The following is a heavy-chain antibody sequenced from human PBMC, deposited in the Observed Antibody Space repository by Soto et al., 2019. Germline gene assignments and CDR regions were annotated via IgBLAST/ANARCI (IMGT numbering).Heavy chain of an antibody. D-gene: IGHD5-18*01. V-gene: IGHV1-2*04. CDR2: INPNSGGT. CDR3: ARDMEQYEAPFVDTAMGGYGMDV. J-gene: IGHJ6*02. Sequence: ASVKVSCKASGYTFTGYYMHWVRQAPGQGLEWMGWINPNSGGTNYAQKFQGWVTMTRDTSISTAYMELSRLRSDDTAVYYCARDMEQYEAPFVDTAMGGYGMDVWGQGTTVTVSS. CDR1: GYTFTGYY.